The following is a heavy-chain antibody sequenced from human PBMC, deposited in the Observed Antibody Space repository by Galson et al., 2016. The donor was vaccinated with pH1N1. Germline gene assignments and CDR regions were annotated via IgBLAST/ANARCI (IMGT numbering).Heavy chain of an antibody. Sequence: SLRLSCAASGLAFRDYYMARIRQAPGKGLQWVSYVSPGGFTKYYADSVKGRFTISRDNDKKSLYLQIDSLRAEDTAVYYCAREGGYCSTSGCFNGLDVWGQGTLVTVSS. CDR1: GLAFRDYY. V-gene: IGHV3-11*01. CDR3: AREGGYCSTSGCFNGLDV. CDR2: VSPGGFTK. J-gene: IGHJ4*02. D-gene: IGHD2-2*03.